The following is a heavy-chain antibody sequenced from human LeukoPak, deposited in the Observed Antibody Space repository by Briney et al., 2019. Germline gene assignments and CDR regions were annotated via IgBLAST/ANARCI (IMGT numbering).Heavy chain of an antibody. V-gene: IGHV3-23*01. CDR2: ISGSGGST. CDR3: AREYYYDSSGYYSYYFDY. Sequence: PGGSLRLSCAASGFTFSSYAMSSVRQAPGKGLEWVSAISGSGGSTYYADSVKGRFTISRDNSKNTLYLQMNSPRAEDTAVYYFAREYYYDSSGYYSYYFDYWGQGTLVTVSS. CDR1: GFTFSSYA. J-gene: IGHJ4*02. D-gene: IGHD3-22*01.